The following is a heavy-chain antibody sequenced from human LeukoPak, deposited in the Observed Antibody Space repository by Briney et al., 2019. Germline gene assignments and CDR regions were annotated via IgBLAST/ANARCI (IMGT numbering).Heavy chain of an antibody. J-gene: IGHJ4*02. CDR2: IGNSGGST. CDR3: ANVNPDSSGFYSPFDY. V-gene: IGHV3-23*01. D-gene: IGHD3-22*01. CDR1: GFTFSNYA. Sequence: GGSLRLSCAASGFTFSNYAMSWVRQAPGKGLEWVSVIGNSGGSTYYADSVKGRFSISRDNSKNTLYLQMNSLRAEDTAVYYCANVNPDSSGFYSPFDYWGQGTLVTVSS.